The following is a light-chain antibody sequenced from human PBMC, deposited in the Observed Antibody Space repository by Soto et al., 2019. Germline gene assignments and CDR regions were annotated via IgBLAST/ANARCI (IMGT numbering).Light chain of an antibody. CDR1: SSDVGGYNY. CDR2: DVS. V-gene: IGLV2-14*01. Sequence: QSVLTQPASVSGSPGQSITISCTGTSSDVGGYNYVSWYQQHPGKAPKLMIYDVSNRPSGVSYRFSGSKSGNTASLTISGLQAEDEADYYCSSFRTSTTPNYVFGSGTKVTLL. CDR3: SSFRTSTTPNYV. J-gene: IGLJ1*01.